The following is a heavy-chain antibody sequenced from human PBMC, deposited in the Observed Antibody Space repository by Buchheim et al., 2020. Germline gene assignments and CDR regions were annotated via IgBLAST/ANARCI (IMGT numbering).Heavy chain of an antibody. CDR3: ARGVGVKTELDY. J-gene: IGHJ4*02. Sequence: QVRLQESGPGLVKPSGTLSLTCNVSGGSISAYYWSWVRQPPGKGLEWIGYVFYRGDVKYNPSLKSRVPLSGDTSKNQFSLKLNSVTAADTAMYYCARGVGVKTELDYWGPGTL. CDR1: GGSISAYY. D-gene: IGHD4-23*01. V-gene: IGHV4-59*07. CDR2: VFYRGDV.